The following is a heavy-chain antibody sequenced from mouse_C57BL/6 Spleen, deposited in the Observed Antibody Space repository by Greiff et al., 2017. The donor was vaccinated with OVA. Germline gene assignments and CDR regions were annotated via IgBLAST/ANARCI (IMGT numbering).Heavy chain of an antibody. J-gene: IGHJ2*01. Sequence: VQLQQSGPELVKPGASVKIPCKASGYTFTDYNMDWVKQSHGKSLEWIGDINPNNGGTIYNQKFKGKATLTVDKSSSTAYMELRSLTSEDTAVYYCARSDYYYGSSYNFDYWGQGTTLTVSS. V-gene: IGHV1-18*01. D-gene: IGHD1-1*01. CDR2: INPNNGGT. CDR3: ARSDYYYGSSYNFDY. CDR1: GYTFTDYN.